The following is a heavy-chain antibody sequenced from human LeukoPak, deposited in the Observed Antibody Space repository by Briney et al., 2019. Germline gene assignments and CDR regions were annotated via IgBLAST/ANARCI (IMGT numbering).Heavy chain of an antibody. CDR3: ARGSGDFWSGYYRDPYYFDY. CDR1: VFTFSDYY. V-gene: IGHV3-11*01. Sequence: GGSLRLSCAASVFTFSDYYMSWIRQAPGKGLEWVSYISSSGSTIYYADSVKGRFTISRDNAKNSLYLQMNSLRAEDTAVYYCARGSGDFWSGYYRDPYYFDYWGQGTLVTVSS. CDR2: ISSSGSTI. D-gene: IGHD3-3*01. J-gene: IGHJ4*02.